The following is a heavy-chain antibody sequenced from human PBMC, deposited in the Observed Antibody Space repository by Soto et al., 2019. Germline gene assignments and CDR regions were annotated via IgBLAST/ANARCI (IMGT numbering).Heavy chain of an antibody. Sequence: QVQLQESGPGLVKPSGTLSLTCAVSGGSISSSNWWSWVRQPPGKGLEWLGEIYHSGSTNYNPSLKSRVTISVDKSKNQFSLKLSSVAAADTAVYYCAREPLTRSPHNYYYGMDVWGQGTTVTVSS. CDR1: GGSISSSNW. CDR3: AREPLTRSPHNYYYGMDV. J-gene: IGHJ6*02. V-gene: IGHV4-4*02. D-gene: IGHD1-26*01. CDR2: IYHSGST.